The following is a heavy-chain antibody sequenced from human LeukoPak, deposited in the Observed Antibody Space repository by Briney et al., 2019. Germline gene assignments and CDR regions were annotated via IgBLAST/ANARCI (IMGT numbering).Heavy chain of an antibody. D-gene: IGHD2-15*01. V-gene: IGHV1-18*01. Sequence: GASVKVSCKASGYTFTSYGISWVRQAPGQGLEWMGWISAYNGNTNYAQKLQGRVTMTTDTSTSTAYMELRSLRSDDTAVYYCARAYCSGGSCYSADYWGQGTLITASS. CDR2: ISAYNGNT. J-gene: IGHJ4*02. CDR3: ARAYCSGGSCYSADY. CDR1: GYTFTSYG.